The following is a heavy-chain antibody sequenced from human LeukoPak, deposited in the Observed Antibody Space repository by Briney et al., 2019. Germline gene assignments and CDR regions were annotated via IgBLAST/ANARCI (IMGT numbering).Heavy chain of an antibody. D-gene: IGHD4-11*01. CDR3: ARDSSSVTTLYFDY. V-gene: IGHV1-2*02. CDR1: GYTFTHYF. Sequence: ASVKVSCKASGYTFTHYFIHWVRQAPGQGLEWMGWINPNSGGTNYAQIFQGRVTMTRDTSISTAFMELNRLRSDDTAVYYCARDSSSVTTLYFDYWAQGTLVTVPS. CDR2: INPNSGGT. J-gene: IGHJ4*02.